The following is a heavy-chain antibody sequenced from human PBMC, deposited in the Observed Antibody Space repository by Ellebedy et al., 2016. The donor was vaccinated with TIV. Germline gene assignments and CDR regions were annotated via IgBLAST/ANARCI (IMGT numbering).Heavy chain of an antibody. CDR1: GGSFSDCS. CDR2: IDRSGIT. D-gene: IGHD5-18*01. CDR3: ARCPYVDTSMVPDL. V-gene: IGHV4-34*01. J-gene: IGHJ2*01. Sequence: SETLSLTCAVYGGSFSDCSWSWIRQSPGKGLEWIGEIDRSGITNDNPSLKSRVTISVDTSKNQFSLKLSSVTAADTAVYFCARCPYVDTSMVPDLWGRGTLVTVSS.